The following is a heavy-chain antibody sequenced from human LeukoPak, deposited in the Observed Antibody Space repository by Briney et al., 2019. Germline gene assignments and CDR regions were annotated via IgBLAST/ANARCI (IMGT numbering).Heavy chain of an antibody. CDR3: AREARWGSSTSPTAEYFQH. J-gene: IGHJ1*01. CDR1: GYTFTSYG. D-gene: IGHD2-2*01. Sequence: ASVRVSCKTSGYTFTSYGISWVRQAPGQGLEWMGWISAYSGNTDYAQKVQGRVTMTTDTSTSTAYMELRSLRSDDTAVYFCAREARWGSSTSPTAEYFQHWGQGTLVTVSS. V-gene: IGHV1-18*01. CDR2: ISAYSGNT.